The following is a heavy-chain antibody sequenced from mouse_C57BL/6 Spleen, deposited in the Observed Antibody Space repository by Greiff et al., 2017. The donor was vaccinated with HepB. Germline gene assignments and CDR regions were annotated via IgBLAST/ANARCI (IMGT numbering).Heavy chain of an antibody. CDR2: IDPSDSYT. CDR1: GYTFTSYW. CDR3: ARLDYYGSSYVGDY. J-gene: IGHJ2*01. D-gene: IGHD1-1*01. V-gene: IGHV1-69*01. Sequence: QVQLKQPGAELVMPGASVKLSCKASGYTFTSYWMHWVKQRPGQGLEWIGEIDPSDSYTNYNQKFKGKSTLTVDKSSSTAYMQLSSLTSEDSAVYYCARLDYYGSSYVGDYWGQGTTLTVSS.